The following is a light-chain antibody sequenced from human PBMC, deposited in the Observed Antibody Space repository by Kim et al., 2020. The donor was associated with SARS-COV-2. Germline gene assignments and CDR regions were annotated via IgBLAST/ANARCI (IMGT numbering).Light chain of an antibody. Sequence: DIQMTQSPSSLSASVGDRVTIACRASQSISTYLNWYQQKPGKAPKLLIYAASRLQSGVPSRFSGSGSGTDFTLTISSLQPEDYATTYCQQNHYAPLLTFGGGTKVDIK. CDR1: QSISTY. J-gene: IGKJ4*01. V-gene: IGKV1-39*01. CDR3: QQNHYAPLLT. CDR2: AAS.